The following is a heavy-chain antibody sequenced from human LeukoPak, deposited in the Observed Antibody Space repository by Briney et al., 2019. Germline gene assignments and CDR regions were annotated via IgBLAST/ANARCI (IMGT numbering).Heavy chain of an antibody. J-gene: IGHJ6*02. CDR2: ICSSGSA. V-gene: IGHV4-31*03. Sequence: SETLSPTCTVYGGSISSGVYCWSWIRQRPGEGLQWIGYICSSGSAYYNPSLKSRVTMSIDTSNNQFSLKLNSVTAADTAVYYCARDGGGSLYGMDVWGQGTTVTVSS. CDR3: ARDGGGSLYGMDV. D-gene: IGHD2-15*01. CDR1: GGSISSGVYC.